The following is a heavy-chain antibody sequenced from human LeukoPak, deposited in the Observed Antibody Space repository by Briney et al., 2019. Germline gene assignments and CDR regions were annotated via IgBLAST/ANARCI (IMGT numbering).Heavy chain of an antibody. CDR1: GFTFSNYG. V-gene: IGHV3-33*05. CDR2: ISYDGSNK. J-gene: IGHJ6*02. D-gene: IGHD6-6*01. CDR3: ARDPYSSTWSYGMDV. Sequence: GGSLRLSCEASGFTFSNYGMNWVRQAPGKGLEWVAIISYDGSNKYYADSVKGRFTISRDNSKNTLYLQMNTLRAEDTAVYYCARDPYSSTWSYGMDVWGQGTTVSVSS.